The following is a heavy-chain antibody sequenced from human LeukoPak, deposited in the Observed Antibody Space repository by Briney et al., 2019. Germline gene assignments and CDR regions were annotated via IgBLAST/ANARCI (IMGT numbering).Heavy chain of an antibody. D-gene: IGHD6-6*01. CDR2: INHSGST. CDR3: ARARRSSIAGRPRDFDY. CDR1: GGSFSGYY. J-gene: IGHJ4*02. V-gene: IGHV4-34*01. Sequence: SETLSLTCAVYGGSFSGYYWSWIRQPPGKGPEWIGEINHSGSTNYNPSLKSRVTISVDTSKNQFSLKLSSVTAADTAVYYCARARRSSIAGRPRDFDYWGQGTLVTVSS.